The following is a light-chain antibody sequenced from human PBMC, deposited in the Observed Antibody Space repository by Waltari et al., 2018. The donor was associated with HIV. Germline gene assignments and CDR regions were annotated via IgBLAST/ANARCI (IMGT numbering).Light chain of an antibody. CDR3: AAWDASLHVL. CDR2: RTH. J-gene: IGLJ2*01. Sequence: QSVLTQPPSASGTLGQAVTISCFGSTSNIGSNTVNWYQHLPGAAPTLIIFRTHLRPSGVPDRFSGSQSGTSAFLTITGLLSGDEATYYCAAWDASLHVLFGGGTQLTVV. V-gene: IGLV1-44*01. CDR1: TSNIGSNT.